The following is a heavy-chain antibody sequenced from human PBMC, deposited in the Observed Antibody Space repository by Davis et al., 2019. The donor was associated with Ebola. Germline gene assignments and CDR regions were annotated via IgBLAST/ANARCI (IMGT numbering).Heavy chain of an antibody. CDR2: INHSGST. V-gene: IGHV4-34*01. Sequence: SETLSLTCAAHGGSFSGYYWSWIRQPPGKGLEWIGEINHSGSTNYNPSLKSRVTISVDTSKNQFSLKLSSVTAADTAVYYCARQDSYGYEVDYWGQGTLVTVSS. J-gene: IGHJ4*02. CDR1: GGSFSGYY. CDR3: ARQDSYGYEVDY. D-gene: IGHD5-18*01.